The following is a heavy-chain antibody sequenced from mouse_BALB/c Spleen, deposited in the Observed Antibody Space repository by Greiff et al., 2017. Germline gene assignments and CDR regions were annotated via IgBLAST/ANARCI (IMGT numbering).Heavy chain of an antibody. CDR1: GFTFTDYY. D-gene: IGHD6-2*01. CDR3: ARRSLYFDV. J-gene: IGHJ1*01. CDR2: IRNKANGYTT. V-gene: IGHV7-3*02. Sequence: EVKVVESGGGLVQPGGSLRLSCATSGFTFTDYYMSWVRQPPGKALEWLGFIRNKANGYTTEYSASVKGRFTISRDNSQSILYLQMNTLRAEDSATYYCARRSLYFDVWGAGTTVTVSS.